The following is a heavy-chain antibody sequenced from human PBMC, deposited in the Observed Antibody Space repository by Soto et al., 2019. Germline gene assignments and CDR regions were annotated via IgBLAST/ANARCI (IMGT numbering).Heavy chain of an antibody. D-gene: IGHD3-16*01. CDR3: ASGRYDYVWGSYSLDY. CDR1: GGSISSGGYY. CDR2: IYYSGST. Sequence: QVQLQESGPGLVKPSQTLSLTCTVSGGSISSGGYYWSWIRQHPGKGLEWIGYIYYSGSTYYNPSLTSRVTISVDTSKNQFSLKLSSVTAADTAVYYCASGRYDYVWGSYSLDYWGQGTLVTVSS. V-gene: IGHV4-31*03. J-gene: IGHJ4*02.